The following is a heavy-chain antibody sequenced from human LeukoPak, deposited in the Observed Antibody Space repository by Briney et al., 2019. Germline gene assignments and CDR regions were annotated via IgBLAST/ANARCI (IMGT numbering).Heavy chain of an antibody. V-gene: IGHV5-51*01. CDR1: GYTFSTYW. D-gene: IGHD6-13*01. Sequence: GESLKISCRASGYTFSTYWIGWVRQMPGKGLEWMGIIYPGDSDTRYSPSFQGQVTISADKSISTAYLQWSSLKASDTAMYYCAMEGTIAAAERWGQGTLVTVSS. CDR2: IYPGDSDT. J-gene: IGHJ4*02. CDR3: AMEGTIAAAER.